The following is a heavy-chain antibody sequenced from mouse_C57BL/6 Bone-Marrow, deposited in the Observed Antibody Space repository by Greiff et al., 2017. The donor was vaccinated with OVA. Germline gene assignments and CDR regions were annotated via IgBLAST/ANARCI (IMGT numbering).Heavy chain of an antibody. CDR3: IHYDYARGC. D-gene: IGHD2-4*01. J-gene: IGHJ2*01. V-gene: IGHV14-2*01. Sequence: EVQLQQSGAELVKPGASVKLSCTASGFTFNDYYMHWVKQRTEQGLEWIGRIDPEDGETKYDSKFKGKATLTADASSTTAYLQLSSLTSVDTVVACNIHYDYARGCWGQGTTLTVSS. CDR1: GFTFNDYY. CDR2: IDPEDGET.